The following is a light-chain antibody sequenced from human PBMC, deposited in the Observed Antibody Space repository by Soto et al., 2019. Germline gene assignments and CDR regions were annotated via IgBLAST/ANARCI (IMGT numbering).Light chain of an antibody. Sequence: EIVLTQSPATLSLSPGNRATLSCRASQSVSGYLAWYQQKXXQAPRLLIYDASNRATGIPARXXXXXXXXXXXXXITSLEPEDFAVYYCQQRSNWPSTFGGGTKVEI. CDR1: QSVSGY. V-gene: IGKV3-11*01. J-gene: IGKJ4*01. CDR3: QQRSNWPST. CDR2: DAS.